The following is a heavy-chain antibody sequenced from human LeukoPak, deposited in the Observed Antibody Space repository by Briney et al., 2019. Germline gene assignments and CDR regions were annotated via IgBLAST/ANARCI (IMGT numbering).Heavy chain of an antibody. V-gene: IGHV4-59*08. D-gene: IGHD6-19*01. CDR3: ARTPLAGYYFDY. Sequence: SETLSLTCTVSGGSISSYYWSWIRQPPGKGLEWIGYIYYSGSTNYDPSLKSRVTISVDTSKNQFSLKLSSVTAADTAVYYCARTPLAGYYFDYWGQGTLVTVSS. CDR1: GGSISSYY. J-gene: IGHJ4*02. CDR2: IYYSGST.